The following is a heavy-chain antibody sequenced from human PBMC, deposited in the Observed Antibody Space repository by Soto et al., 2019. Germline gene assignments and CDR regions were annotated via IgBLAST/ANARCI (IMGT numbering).Heavy chain of an antibody. Sequence: PGGSLRLSCAASGFTFSSYAMSWVRQAPGKGLEWVSAISGSGGSTYYADSVKGRFTISRDNSKNTLCLQMNSLRAEGTAVYYCAKPGSYCTNGVCYSGDQRNWFDPWGQGTLVTVSS. CDR3: AKPGSYCTNGVCYSGDQRNWFDP. J-gene: IGHJ5*02. D-gene: IGHD2-8*01. CDR2: ISGSGGST. V-gene: IGHV3-23*01. CDR1: GFTFSSYA.